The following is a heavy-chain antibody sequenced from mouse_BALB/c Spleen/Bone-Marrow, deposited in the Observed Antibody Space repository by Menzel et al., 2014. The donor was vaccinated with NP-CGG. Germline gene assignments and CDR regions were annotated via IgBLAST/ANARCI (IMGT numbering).Heavy chain of an antibody. V-gene: IGHV4-1*02. CDR2: INPDSSTI. Sequence: EVKLQESGGGLVQPGGSLKLSCAASGFDFSRYWMSWVRQAPGKRLEWIGEINPDSSTINYTPSLKDKFIISRVNAKNTLYLQKSKVRSEDTALYYCTRLHYYGYSAYWGQGTLVTVST. CDR3: TRLHYYGYSAY. J-gene: IGHJ3*01. CDR1: GFDFSRYW. D-gene: IGHD1-2*01.